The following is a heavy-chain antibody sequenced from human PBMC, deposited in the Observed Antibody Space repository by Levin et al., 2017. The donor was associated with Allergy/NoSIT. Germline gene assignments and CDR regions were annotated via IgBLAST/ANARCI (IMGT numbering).Heavy chain of an antibody. V-gene: IGHV4-59*01. D-gene: IGHD3-10*01. J-gene: IGHJ4*02. CDR3: ARGQWFGESYFDY. CDR2: DYYSGST. Sequence: KGLEWIGYDYYSGSTNYNPSLKSRVTISVDTSKNQFSLKLNSVTAADTAVYYCARGQWFGESYFDYWGQGTLVTVSS.